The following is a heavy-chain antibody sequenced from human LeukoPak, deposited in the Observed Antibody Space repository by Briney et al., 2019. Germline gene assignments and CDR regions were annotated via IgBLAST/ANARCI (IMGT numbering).Heavy chain of an antibody. CDR1: GYTFTGYY. CDR3: ARDGVLRYFDWLSRRTHFDY. V-gene: IGHV1-18*04. D-gene: IGHD3-9*01. J-gene: IGHJ4*02. Sequence: ASVKVSCKASGYTFTGYYMHWVRQAPGQGPEWMGWISTDNGNTNYAQKFQGRVTMTTDISTSTAYMELTSLRSDDTAVYYCARDGVLRYFDWLSRRTHFDYWGQGTLVTVSS. CDR2: ISTDNGNT.